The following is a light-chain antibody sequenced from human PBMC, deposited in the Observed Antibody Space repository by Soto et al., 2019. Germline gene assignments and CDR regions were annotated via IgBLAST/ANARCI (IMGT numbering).Light chain of an antibody. J-gene: IGLJ2*01. CDR3: AAWDDSLSGLV. CDR1: SSNIGSNY. V-gene: IGLV1-47*01. Sequence: QPVLTQPPSASGTPGQRVTISCSGSSSNIGSNYVCWYQLLPGTAPKLLMYKTNQRPSGVPDRFSGSKSGTSASLAISGLRSEDEADYYCAAWDDSLSGLVFGGGTKLTVL. CDR2: KTN.